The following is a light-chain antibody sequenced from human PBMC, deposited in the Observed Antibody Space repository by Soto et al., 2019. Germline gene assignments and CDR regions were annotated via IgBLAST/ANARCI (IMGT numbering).Light chain of an antibody. J-gene: IGKJ5*01. CDR1: QSISRN. Sequence: DIQMTQSPSSLSASVGDRVTITCRASQSISRNLNWYQHKPGKAPKLLIYAASSLQNGVPSRFXGVGSGTEFTLSISSLQPEDFGTYYCQQSYTTASITFGQGTRLEMK. CDR3: QQSYTTASIT. CDR2: AAS. V-gene: IGKV1-39*01.